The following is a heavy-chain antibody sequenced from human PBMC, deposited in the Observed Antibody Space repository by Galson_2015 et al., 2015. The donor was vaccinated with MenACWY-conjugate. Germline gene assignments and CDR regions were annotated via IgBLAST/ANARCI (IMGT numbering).Heavy chain of an antibody. J-gene: IGHJ3*02. CDR3: ARELNYYDSSGYYVSDAFDI. Sequence: SVKVSCKASGYTFTSYGISWVRQAPGQGLEWMGWISAYNGNTNYAQKLQGRVTMTTDTSTSTAYMELRSLRSDDTAVYYCARELNYYDSSGYYVSDAFDIWGQGTMVTVSS. D-gene: IGHD3-22*01. CDR1: GYTFTSYG. V-gene: IGHV1-18*01. CDR2: ISAYNGNT.